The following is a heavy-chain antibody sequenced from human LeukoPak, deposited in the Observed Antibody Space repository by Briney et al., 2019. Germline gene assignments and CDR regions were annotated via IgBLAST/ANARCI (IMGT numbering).Heavy chain of an antibody. CDR2: IDWDDDK. D-gene: IGHD5-12*01. J-gene: IGHJ4*02. Sequence: SGPTLVNPTQTLTLTCTSSGFSLSTSGMRVSWIRQPPGKALEWLALIDWDDDKFYSTSLKTRLTISKDTSKNQVVLTMTNMDPVDTATYYCATLGYDFDYWGQGTLVTVSS. V-gene: IGHV2-70*04. CDR1: GFSLSTSGMR. CDR3: ATLGYDFDY.